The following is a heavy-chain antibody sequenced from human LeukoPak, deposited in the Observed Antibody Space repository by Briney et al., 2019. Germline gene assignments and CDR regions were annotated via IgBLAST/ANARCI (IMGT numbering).Heavy chain of an antibody. CDR3: AKDDNYYGSGSYQDY. CDR1: GFTFSGYA. J-gene: IGHJ4*02. D-gene: IGHD3-10*01. Sequence: GGSLRLSCAASGFTFSGYAMIWLRHAPGKGLEWVSAISGSGGSTYYADSVKGRFTISRDNSKNTLYLQMNSLRAEDTAVYYCAKDDNYYGSGSYQDYWGQGTLVTVSS. CDR2: ISGSGGST. V-gene: IGHV3-23*01.